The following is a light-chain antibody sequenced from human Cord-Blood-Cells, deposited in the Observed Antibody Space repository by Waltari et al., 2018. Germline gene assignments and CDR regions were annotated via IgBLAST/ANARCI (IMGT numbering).Light chain of an antibody. CDR1: SSDVGGYNY. J-gene: IGLJ2*01. V-gene: IGLV2-14*01. CDR2: EVS. Sequence: HSALTQPSSASGSPGQSITISCTGTSSDVGGYNYVSWYQQHQGKAPKLMIYEVSNRPSGVSKRVSGSKSGNTASLTVSGLQAEDEADYDCSAYTSSSTHVVFGGGTKLTVL. CDR3: SAYTSSSTHVV.